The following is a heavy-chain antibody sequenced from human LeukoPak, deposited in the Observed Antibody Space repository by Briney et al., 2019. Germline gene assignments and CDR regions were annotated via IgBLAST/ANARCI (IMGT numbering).Heavy chain of an antibody. V-gene: IGHV3-74*01. CDR2: INSDGSST. Sequence: PGGSLRLSCAASGFTFSSYWMHWVRQAPGKGLVWVSRINSDGSSTSYADSVKGRFTISRDNAKNTLYLQMNSLRADDTAIYYCTRSGYRHPYHFESWGQGTLVIVSS. CDR1: GFTFSSYW. D-gene: IGHD3-22*01. J-gene: IGHJ4*02. CDR3: TRSGYRHPYHFES.